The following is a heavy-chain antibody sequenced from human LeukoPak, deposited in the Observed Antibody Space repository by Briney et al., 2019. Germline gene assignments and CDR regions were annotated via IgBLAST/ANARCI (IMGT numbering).Heavy chain of an antibody. Sequence: GGSLRLSCAASGFTFSSYWMSWVRQAPGKGLEWMANIKQDGSEKYYVDSVKGRFTISRDNAKNSLYLQMNSLRAEDTAVYYCARDRYSGSYYGSSSAFDIWGQGTMVTVSS. CDR1: GFTFSSYW. D-gene: IGHD1-26*01. CDR2: IKQDGSEK. CDR3: ARDRYSGSYYGSSSAFDI. V-gene: IGHV3-7*01. J-gene: IGHJ3*02.